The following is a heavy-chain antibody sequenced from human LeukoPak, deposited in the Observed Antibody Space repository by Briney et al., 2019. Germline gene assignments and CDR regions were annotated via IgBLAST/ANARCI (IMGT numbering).Heavy chain of an antibody. CDR1: GGSISSSSYY. V-gene: IGHV4-39*01. D-gene: IGHD3-3*01. CDR3: ARQNYDFWSGYYTYWFDP. CDR2: IHYSGST. J-gene: IGHJ5*02. Sequence: PSETLSLTCTVSGGSISSSSYYWGWIRQPPRKGLEWIGSIHYSGSTYYNPSLKSRVTISVDTSKNQFSLKLSSVTAADTAVYYCARQNYDFWSGYYTYWFDPWGQGTLVTVSS.